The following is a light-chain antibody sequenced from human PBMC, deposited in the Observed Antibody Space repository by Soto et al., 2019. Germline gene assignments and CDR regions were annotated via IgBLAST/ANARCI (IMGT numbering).Light chain of an antibody. CDR3: QRYHSTHYT. CDR2: WAS. CDR1: QSVLYSPNNKNY. V-gene: IGKV4-1*01. Sequence: DFVMTQSPDSLTVSLGERATINCKSSQSVLYSPNNKNYLAWYQQKPGQPPKLLIYWASTRESGVPDRFSGSGSGTDFTLTISSLQAEDVAVYYCQRYHSTHYTFGQGTKLEIK. J-gene: IGKJ2*01.